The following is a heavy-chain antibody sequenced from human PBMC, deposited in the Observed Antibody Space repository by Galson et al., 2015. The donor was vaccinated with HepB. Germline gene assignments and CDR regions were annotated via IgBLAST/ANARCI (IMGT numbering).Heavy chain of an antibody. CDR1: GFTVSSNY. CDR3: GCQLLPYYYYGMDV. J-gene: IGHJ6*02. CDR2: IYSGGST. Sequence: SLRLSCAASGFTVSSNYMSWVRQAPGKGLEWVSVIYSGGSTYYADSVKGRFTISRDNSKNTLYLQMNSLRAEDTAVYYCGCQLLPYYYYGMDVWGQGTTVTVSS. V-gene: IGHV3-66*01. D-gene: IGHD1-1*01.